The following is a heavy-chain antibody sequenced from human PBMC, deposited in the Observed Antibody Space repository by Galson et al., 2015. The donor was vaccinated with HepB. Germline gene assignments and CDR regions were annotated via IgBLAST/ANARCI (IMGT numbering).Heavy chain of an antibody. J-gene: IGHJ4*02. CDR1: GFTFSDYY. V-gene: IGHV3-11*01. D-gene: IGHD6-19*01. CDR3: VRQIAVAGGACFDY. Sequence: SLRLSCAASGFTFSDYYMCWIRQAPGKGLEWVSYISSSGSTIYYTDSVKGRFTVSRDDAKNSLYLQMNSLRADDTAVYYCVRQIAVAGGACFDYWGQGTLVTVSS. CDR2: ISSSGSTI.